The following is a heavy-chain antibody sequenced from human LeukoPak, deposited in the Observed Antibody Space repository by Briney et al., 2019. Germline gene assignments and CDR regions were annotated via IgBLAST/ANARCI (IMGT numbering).Heavy chain of an antibody. Sequence: HPGGSLRLSCAASGFTFSSYAMHWVRQAPGKGLEWVAVISYDGSNKYYADSVKGRFTISRDNSKNTLYLQMNSLRAEDTAVYYCARDPFHSSGSLDYWGQGTLVTVSS. CDR3: ARDPFHSSGSLDY. V-gene: IGHV3-30-3*01. CDR2: ISYDGSNK. CDR1: GFTFSSYA. J-gene: IGHJ4*02. D-gene: IGHD6-19*01.